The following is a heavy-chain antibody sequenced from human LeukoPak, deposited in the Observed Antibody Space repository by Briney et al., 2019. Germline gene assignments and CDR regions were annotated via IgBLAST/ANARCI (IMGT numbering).Heavy chain of an antibody. D-gene: IGHD6-13*01. CDR3: ARGGKSSSWYRGYYYYYYMDV. CDR1: GYTFTTYD. J-gene: IGHJ6*03. V-gene: IGHV1-8*03. Sequence: ASVKVSCKASGYTFTTYDINWVRQATGQGLEWMGWMNPNSGNTGYAQKFRGRLIITRDTSISTAYMELRSLRSDDTAVYYCARGGKSSSWYRGYYYYYYMDVWGRGTTVTVSS. CDR2: MNPNSGNT.